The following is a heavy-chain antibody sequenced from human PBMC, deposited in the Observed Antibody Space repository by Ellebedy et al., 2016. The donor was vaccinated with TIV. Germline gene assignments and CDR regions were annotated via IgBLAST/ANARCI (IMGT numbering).Heavy chain of an antibody. CDR2: VNPNNGNT. J-gene: IGHJ5*02. CDR3: AGGDGP. V-gene: IGHV1-8*01. D-gene: IGHD5-24*01. Sequence: AASVKVSCKASGYTFTKYDINWVRQANGRGLEWMGRVNPNNGNTEYTQKFQGRVTMTRDTSISTAYLELNSLRSEDTAVYYCAGGDGPWGQGTLVTVSS. CDR1: GYTFTKYD.